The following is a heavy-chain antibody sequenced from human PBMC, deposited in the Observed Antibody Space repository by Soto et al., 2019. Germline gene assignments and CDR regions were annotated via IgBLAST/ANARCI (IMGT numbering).Heavy chain of an antibody. J-gene: IGHJ4*02. D-gene: IGHD4-17*01. CDR2: ISSSSSYI. Sequence: GGSLRLSCAASGFTFSSYSMNWVRQAPGKGLEWVSSISSSSSYIYYADSVKGRFTISRDNAKNSLYLQMNSLRVEDTAVYYCAKTSPVTTAEGDYFDYWGQGTLVTVSS. V-gene: IGHV3-21*01. CDR1: GFTFSSYS. CDR3: AKTSPVTTAEGDYFDY.